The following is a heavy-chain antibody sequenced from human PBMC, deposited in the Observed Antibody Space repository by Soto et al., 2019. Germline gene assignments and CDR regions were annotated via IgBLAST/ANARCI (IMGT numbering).Heavy chain of an antibody. CDR2: INHSGST. D-gene: IGHD3-16*02. J-gene: IGHJ4*02. CDR3: ARGLKARKTPEYNCSYVRGSDGYYFDY. CDR1: GGSFSGYY. V-gene: IGHV4-34*01. Sequence: SETLSLTCAVYGGSFSGYYWSWIRQPPGKGLEWIGEINHSGSTNYNPSLKSRVTISVDTSKNQFSLKLSSVTAADTAVYYCARGLKARKTPEYNCSYVRGSDGYYFDYWGQGTLVTVSS.